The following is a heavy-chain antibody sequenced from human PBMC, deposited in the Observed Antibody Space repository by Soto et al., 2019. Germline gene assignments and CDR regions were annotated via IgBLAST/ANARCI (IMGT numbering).Heavy chain of an antibody. Sequence: GGSLRLSCAASGFTFSDYYMSWIRQAPGKGLEWVSYISSSGSTIYYADSVKGRFTISRDNAKNSLYLQMNSLRAEDTAVYYCAREHPGGYDFWSGYYYYYYMDVWGKGTTVTVSS. CDR2: ISSSGSTI. J-gene: IGHJ6*03. CDR1: GFTFSDYY. CDR3: AREHPGGYDFWSGYYYYYYMDV. D-gene: IGHD3-3*01. V-gene: IGHV3-11*01.